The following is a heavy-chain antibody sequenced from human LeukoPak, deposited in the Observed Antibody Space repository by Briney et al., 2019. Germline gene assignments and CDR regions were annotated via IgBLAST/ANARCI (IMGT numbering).Heavy chain of an antibody. V-gene: IGHV3-30-3*01. CDR2: ISYDGSNK. Sequence: GGSLRLSCAASGFTFSSYAMHWVRQAPGKGLEWVAVISYDGSNKYYADSVKGRFTISRDNSKNTLYLQMNSLRAEDTAVYYCARDLCDVVVPAAIRYYYYGMDVWGQGTTVTVSS. D-gene: IGHD2-2*01. CDR3: ARDLCDVVVPAAIRYYYYGMDV. CDR1: GFTFSSYA. J-gene: IGHJ6*02.